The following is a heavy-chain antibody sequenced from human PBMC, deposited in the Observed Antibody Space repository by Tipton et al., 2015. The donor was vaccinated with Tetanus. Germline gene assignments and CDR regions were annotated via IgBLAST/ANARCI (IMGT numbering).Heavy chain of an antibody. CDR2: INHSGTT. D-gene: IGHD1-26*01. CDR3: ARGRCDALWEGDLLYYHQYGMDV. CDR1: GGSFSGYL. V-gene: IGHV4-34*01. Sequence: GLVKPSKTLSLTCSVSGGSFSGYLWSWVRQPSGKGLEWIGEINHSGTTNYNPSLKSRVTISVDTSKNRFSLKLRSVTAADTAVYFCARGRCDALWEGDLLYYHQYGMDVWGQGTTVNVSS. J-gene: IGHJ6*02.